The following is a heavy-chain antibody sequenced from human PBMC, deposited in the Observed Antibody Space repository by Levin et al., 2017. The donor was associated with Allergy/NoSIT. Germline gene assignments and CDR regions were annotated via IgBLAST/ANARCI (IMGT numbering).Heavy chain of an antibody. Sequence: GGSLRLSCAASGFSFSTNNINWVRQAPGKGLEWISYISSSSFTIFYADSVKGRFTISRDNAKNSLSLQMNNLRAEDTGVYYCARGGGIHNRKWNFDLWGRGTLVTVSS. CDR2: ISSSSFTI. D-gene: IGHD1-1*01. CDR1: GFSFSTNN. J-gene: IGHJ2*01. V-gene: IGHV3-48*01. CDR3: ARGGGIHNRKWNFDL.